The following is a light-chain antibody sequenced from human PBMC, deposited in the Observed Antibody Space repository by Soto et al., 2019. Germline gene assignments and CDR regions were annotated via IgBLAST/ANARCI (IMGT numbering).Light chain of an antibody. CDR3: QQYGTAPIT. J-gene: IGKJ5*01. CDR2: GAS. CDR1: QSVSSN. V-gene: IGKV3-20*01. Sequence: EIVMTQSPATLSVSPGERATLSCRASQSVSSNLAWYQQKPGQAPRRLIYGASSRATGIPDRFSGRGFGTDFTLTISRLEPEDSAMYYCQQYGTAPITFGQGTRLEIK.